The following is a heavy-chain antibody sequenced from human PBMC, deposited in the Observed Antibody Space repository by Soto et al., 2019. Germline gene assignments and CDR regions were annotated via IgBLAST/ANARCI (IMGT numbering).Heavy chain of an antibody. J-gene: IGHJ4*02. CDR2: ISSSGSTI. D-gene: IGHD3-22*01. V-gene: IGHV3-11*01. CDR1: GFTFSDYY. CDR3: ARDHAGGDSSGYLVYFDY. Sequence: PGGSLRLSCAASGFTFSDYYMSWIRQAPGKGLEWVSYISSSGSTIYYADSVKGRFTISRDNAKNSLYLQMNSLRAEDTAVYYCARDHAGGDSSGYLVYFDYWGQGTLVTVSS.